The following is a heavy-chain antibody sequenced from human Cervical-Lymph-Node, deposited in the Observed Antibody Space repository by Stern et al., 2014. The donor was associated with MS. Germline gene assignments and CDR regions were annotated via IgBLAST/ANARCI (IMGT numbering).Heavy chain of an antibody. CDR3: ARDYEDTSMLFDH. J-gene: IGHJ4*02. CDR1: GFAFSCYG. V-gene: IGHV3-30*03. D-gene: IGHD2-8*01. CDR2: ISYDGNHK. Sequence: VQLVESGGAVVQPGRSLRLSCAASGFAFSCYGMHWVRQAPGKGLEWVTVISYDGNHKFYAASVKGRFTISRDNSKNTLHLQMNSVTPDDTAIYYCARDYEDTSMLFDHWGQGTLVTVSS.